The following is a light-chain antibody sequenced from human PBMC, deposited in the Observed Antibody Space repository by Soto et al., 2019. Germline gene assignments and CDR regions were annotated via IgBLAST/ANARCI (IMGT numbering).Light chain of an antibody. V-gene: IGKV1-13*02. CDR3: QQLNSFPIT. CDR2: DAS. J-gene: IGKJ5*01. Sequence: ALQLTQSPSSLSASVGDRVTITCRASQGISSALAWYQQKPGKAPKFLIYDASSLESGVPSRFSGSGSGTDFTLTISSLQPEDFASYYCQQLNSFPITFGQGTRLEIK. CDR1: QGISSA.